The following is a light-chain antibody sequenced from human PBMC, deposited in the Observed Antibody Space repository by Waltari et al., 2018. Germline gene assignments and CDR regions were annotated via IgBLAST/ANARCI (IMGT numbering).Light chain of an antibody. CDR3: QQYYTGPDT. CDR1: QSVLHRSNNNNH. J-gene: IGKJ2*01. CDR2: WAS. V-gene: IGKV4-1*01. Sequence: DIVMTQSPDSLAVPLGERATINCKSSQSVLHRSNNNNHLTWPQQKPGQAPKLLIYWASTRESGVPDRFSGSGSGTDFTLTISSLQAEDVAVYYCQQYYTGPDTFGQGTKLEIK.